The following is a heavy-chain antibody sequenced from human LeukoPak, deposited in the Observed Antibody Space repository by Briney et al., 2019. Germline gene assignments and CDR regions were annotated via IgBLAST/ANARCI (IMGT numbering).Heavy chain of an antibody. CDR1: GFTFITYA. Sequence: SGGSLRLSCAASGFTFITYAMSWVRQAPGKGLEWVSVISGSGGPTYYADSVKGRFTISRDNSKNTLYLQMNSLRAEDTAVYYCAKDKSGSYVLDYWGQGTLVTVSS. V-gene: IGHV3-23*01. CDR2: ISGSGGPT. CDR3: AKDKSGSYVLDY. J-gene: IGHJ4*02. D-gene: IGHD1-26*01.